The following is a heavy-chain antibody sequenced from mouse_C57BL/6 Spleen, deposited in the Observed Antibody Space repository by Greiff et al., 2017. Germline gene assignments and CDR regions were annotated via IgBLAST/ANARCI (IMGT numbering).Heavy chain of an antibody. CDR3: ARWSMVTTYAMDY. D-gene: IGHD2-2*01. Sequence: VKLQQPGAELVKPGASVKLSCKASGYTFTSYWMHWVKQRPGQGLEWIGMIHPNSGSTNYNEKFKSKATLTVDKSSSTAYMQLSSLTSEDSAVYYCARWSMVTTYAMDYWGQGTSVTVSS. V-gene: IGHV1-64*01. CDR2: IHPNSGST. J-gene: IGHJ4*01. CDR1: GYTFTSYW.